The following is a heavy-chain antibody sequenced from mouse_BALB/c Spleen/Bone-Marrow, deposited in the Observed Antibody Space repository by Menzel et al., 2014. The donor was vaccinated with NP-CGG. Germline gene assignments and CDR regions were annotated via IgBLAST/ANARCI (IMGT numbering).Heavy chain of an antibody. CDR2: INPYNGDT. CDR1: GYSFTGYF. Sequence: EVQLQQSGPELVKPGALMKISCKASGYSFTGYFMNWVMQSHGKSLEWIGRINPYNGDTFYNQKFKGEATLTVDKSSSTAHMELRSLASEDSAVYYCARSGYYGSSYFDNWGQGTTLTVSS. J-gene: IGHJ2*01. V-gene: IGHV1-20*02. CDR3: ARSGYYGSSYFDN. D-gene: IGHD1-1*01.